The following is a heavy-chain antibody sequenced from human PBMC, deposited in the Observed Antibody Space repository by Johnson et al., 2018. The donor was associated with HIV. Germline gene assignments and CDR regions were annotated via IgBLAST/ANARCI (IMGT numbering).Heavy chain of an antibody. Sequence: MQLVESGGGLVQPGGSLRLSCAASGFAVSKNYLTWVRQAPGKGLEWVSIIYSGGNTYYADSVKGRFTISRDNSKNSLFLQMNSLRVEDTAVSYCAGSGGYPNAFDMWGQGTLVSVPA. D-gene: IGHD6-19*01. V-gene: IGHV3-66*01. J-gene: IGHJ3*02. CDR1: GFAVSKNY. CDR3: AGSGGYPNAFDM. CDR2: IYSGGNT.